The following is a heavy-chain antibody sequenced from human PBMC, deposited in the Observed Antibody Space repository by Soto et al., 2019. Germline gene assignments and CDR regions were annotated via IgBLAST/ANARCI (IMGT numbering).Heavy chain of an antibody. CDR3: ARRKERSGPNYLDS. CDR2: MNPSNGNA. V-gene: IGHV1-8*01. CDR1: GYTFITYD. D-gene: IGHD6-25*01. J-gene: IGHJ4*02. Sequence: ASVKVSCKASGYTFITYDINWVRQATGQGLEWMGWMNPSNGNAGYAQKFQGRLTMTRNTSISTAYMELSSLRSDDTAVYFCARRKERSGPNYLDSWGQGXLVTVSS.